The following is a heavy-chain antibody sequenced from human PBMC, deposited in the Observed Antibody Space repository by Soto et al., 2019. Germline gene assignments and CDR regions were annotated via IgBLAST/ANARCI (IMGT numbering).Heavy chain of an antibody. CDR3: ARGALWFGETPAAFDI. CDR2: ISYDGSNK. J-gene: IGHJ3*02. V-gene: IGHV3-30-3*01. Sequence: GGSLRLSCAASGFTFSSYAMHWVRQAPGKGLEWVAVISYDGSNKYYADSVKGRFTISRDNSKNTLYLQMNSLRAEDTAVYYCARGALWFGETPAAFDIWGQGTMVTVSS. D-gene: IGHD3-10*01. CDR1: GFTFSSYA.